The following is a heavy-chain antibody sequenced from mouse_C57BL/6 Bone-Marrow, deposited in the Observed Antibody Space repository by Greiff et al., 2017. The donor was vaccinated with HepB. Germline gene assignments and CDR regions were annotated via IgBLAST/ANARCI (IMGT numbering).Heavy chain of an antibody. J-gene: IGHJ1*03. CDR1: GYIFTSYW. CDR2: IDPSDSYT. Sequence: VLLQQPGAVLVMPGASVKLSCKASGYIFTSYWLHWVKQRPGQGLEWIGEIDPSDSYTNYNQKFKGKSTLTVDKSSSTAYMQLSSLTSEDSAVYYCAVDCGNSYWYFDVWGTGTTVTVSS. D-gene: IGHD2-1*01. V-gene: IGHV1-69*01. CDR3: AVDCGNSYWYFDV.